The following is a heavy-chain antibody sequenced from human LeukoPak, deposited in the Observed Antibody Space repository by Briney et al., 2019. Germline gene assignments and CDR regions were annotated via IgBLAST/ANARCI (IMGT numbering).Heavy chain of an antibody. V-gene: IGHV4-39*07. Sequence: SETLSLTCTVSGGSVSRSPYYWGWIRQPPGKGLEWIGNIYYSGSTYYNPSLKSRVTISVDTSKNQFSLKVTPVTAADAAVYYCASVLRFLEWLEYNWFDPWGQGTLVTVSS. CDR1: GGSVSRSPYY. CDR3: ASVLRFLEWLEYNWFDP. J-gene: IGHJ5*02. CDR2: IYYSGST. D-gene: IGHD3-3*01.